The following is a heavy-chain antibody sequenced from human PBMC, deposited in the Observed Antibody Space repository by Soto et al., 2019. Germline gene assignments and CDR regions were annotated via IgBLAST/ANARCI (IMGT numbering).Heavy chain of an antibody. CDR3: ARDGGFWELKY. Sequence: QVQLVQSGAELKKPGSSVKVSCKASGDTFSGYPINWVRQAPGEGLEWMGRIIPVFGTTNDAQRFEGRVTFTADESTNTTYMEFRGLLSEDTAVYYCARDGGFWELKYGGPGTVVTVSS. CDR1: GDTFSGYP. J-gene: IGHJ4*02. V-gene: IGHV1-69*18. D-gene: IGHD3-16*01. CDR2: IIPVFGTT.